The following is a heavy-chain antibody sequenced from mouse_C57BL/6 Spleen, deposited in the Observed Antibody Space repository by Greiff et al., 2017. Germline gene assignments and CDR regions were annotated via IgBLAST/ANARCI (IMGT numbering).Heavy chain of an antibody. CDR3: ARGVYGNHFDY. V-gene: IGHV1-52*01. D-gene: IGHD1-1*01. CDR1: GYTFTSYW. CDR2: IDPSDSET. Sequence: QVQLQQPGAELVRPGSSVKLSCKASGYTFTSYWMHWVKPRPIQGLEWIGNIDPSDSETHYNQKFKDKATLTVDKSSSTAYMQLSSLTSEDSAVYYCARGVYGNHFDYWGQGTTLTVSS. J-gene: IGHJ2*01.